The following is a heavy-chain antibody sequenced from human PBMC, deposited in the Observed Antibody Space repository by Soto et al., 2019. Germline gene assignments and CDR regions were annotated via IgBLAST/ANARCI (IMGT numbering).Heavy chain of an antibody. CDR2: ISAYSGNT. D-gene: IGHD6-13*01. V-gene: IGHV1-18*01. Sequence: ASVKVSCKASGYTFSSYGTSWVRQAPGRGLEWMGWISAYSGNTKYPQNLQDRVTMTTDTSASTAYMELRSLRSEDTAVYYCARDGSSSWYLDAFDIWGRGTMVTVSS. CDR1: GYTFSSYG. CDR3: ARDGSSSWYLDAFDI. J-gene: IGHJ3*02.